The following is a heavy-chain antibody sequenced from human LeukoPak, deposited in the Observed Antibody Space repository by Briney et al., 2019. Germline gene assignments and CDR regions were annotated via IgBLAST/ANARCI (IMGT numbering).Heavy chain of an antibody. CDR2: IKRKTDDGPT. V-gene: IGHV3-15*01. CDR1: GFTFSNAW. CDR3: ARDPIGYSAH. Sequence: GGPLRLSCGASGFTFSNAWMTWVRQAPGKGLEWVGRIKRKTDDGPTDYAAPVKGRFTISRDDSKNTLYLQMNSLRAEDTSVYYCARDPIGYSAHWGQGTLVTVSS. D-gene: IGHD1-26*01. J-gene: IGHJ4*02.